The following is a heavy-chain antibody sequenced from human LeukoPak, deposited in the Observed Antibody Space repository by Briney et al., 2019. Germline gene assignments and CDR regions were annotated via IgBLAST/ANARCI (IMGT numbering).Heavy chain of an antibody. Sequence: AGGSLRLSCAASGFTFSSYSMNWVRQAPGKGLEWVSAISGSGGSTYYADSVKGRFTISRDNSKNTLYLHMNSLRAEDTAVYYCAKDPGDGSWLPSFDYWGQGTLVTVSS. D-gene: IGHD6-13*01. CDR2: ISGSGGST. V-gene: IGHV3-23*01. J-gene: IGHJ4*02. CDR1: GFTFSSYS. CDR3: AKDPGDGSWLPSFDY.